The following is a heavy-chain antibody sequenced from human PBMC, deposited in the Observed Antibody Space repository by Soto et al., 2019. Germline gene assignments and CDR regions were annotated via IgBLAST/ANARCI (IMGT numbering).Heavy chain of an antibody. V-gene: IGHV4-31*03. D-gene: IGHD2-2*01. J-gene: IGHJ6*02. CDR2: IYYSGST. Sequence: SSETLSLTCTVSGGSISSGGYYWSWIRQHPGKGLEWIGYIYYSGSTYYNPSLKSRVTISVDTSKNQFSLKLSSVTAADTAVYYCARDHIVVVPAATRGYYYYGMDVWGQGTTVTVSS. CDR3: ARDHIVVVPAATRGYYYYGMDV. CDR1: GGSISSGGYY.